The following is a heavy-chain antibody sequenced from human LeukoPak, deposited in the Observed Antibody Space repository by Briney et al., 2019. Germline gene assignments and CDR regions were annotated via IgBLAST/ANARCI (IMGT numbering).Heavy chain of an antibody. V-gene: IGHV5-51*01. CDR1: GYSFTSYW. J-gene: IGHJ4*02. Sequence: AGESLKISCKGSGYSFTSYWIGWVRQMPGKGLERMGIIYPGDSDTRYSPSFQGQVTILADKSISTAYLQWSSLKASDTAMYYCARTIMVRGVIYLDYWGQGTLVTVSS. CDR2: IYPGDSDT. CDR3: ARTIMVRGVIYLDY. D-gene: IGHD3-10*01.